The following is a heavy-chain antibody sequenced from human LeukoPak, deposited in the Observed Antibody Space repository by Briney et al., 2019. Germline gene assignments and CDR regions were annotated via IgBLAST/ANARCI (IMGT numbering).Heavy chain of an antibody. CDR3: ARGSAMVRGADFDY. CDR1: GGSFSGYY. Sequence: SETLSLTCAVYGGSFSGYYWSWIRQPPGKGLEWIGEINHSGSTNYNPSLKSRVTISVDTSKNQFSLKLSSVTAADTAVYYCARGSAMVRGADFDYWGQGTLVTVSS. CDR2: INHSGST. J-gene: IGHJ4*02. V-gene: IGHV4-34*01. D-gene: IGHD3-10*01.